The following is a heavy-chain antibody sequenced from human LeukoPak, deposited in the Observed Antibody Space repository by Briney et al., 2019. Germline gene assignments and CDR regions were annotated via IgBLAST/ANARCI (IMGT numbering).Heavy chain of an antibody. J-gene: IGHJ3*02. CDR3: AIVRARYAFDI. Sequence: PSETLSLTCTVSGGSISSYYWSWIRQPPGKGLEWIGYIYYSGSTNYNPSLKSRVTISVDTSKNQFSLKLSSVTAADTAVYYCAIVRARYAFDIWGQGTMVTVSS. CDR1: GGSISSYY. CDR2: IYYSGST. V-gene: IGHV4-59*01.